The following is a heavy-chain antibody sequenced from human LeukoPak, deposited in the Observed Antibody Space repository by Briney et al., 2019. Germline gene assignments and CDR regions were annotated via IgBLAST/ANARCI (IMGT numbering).Heavy chain of an antibody. CDR1: GYTFNNYD. V-gene: IGHV1-18*01. CDR2: ISAYNGDT. J-gene: IGHJ4*02. D-gene: IGHD4-17*01. CDR3: ARGNYGDYAGVDY. Sequence: ASVKVSCKASGYTFNNYDITWVRQAPGQGLEWLGWISAYNGDTKYAQSLQGRVTMTTDTSTNTAYMELSSLRSEDTAVYYCARGNYGDYAGVDYWGQGTLVTVSS.